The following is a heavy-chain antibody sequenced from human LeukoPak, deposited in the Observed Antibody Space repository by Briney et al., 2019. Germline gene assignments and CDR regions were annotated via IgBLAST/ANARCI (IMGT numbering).Heavy chain of an antibody. D-gene: IGHD6-6*01. CDR1: GFTFSSYA. CDR2: ISGSGGST. J-gene: IGHJ4*02. V-gene: IGHV3-23*01. CDR3: AKRDSSSPQRFDY. Sequence: GGSLRLSCAASGFTFSSYAMSWVRQAPGKGLEWVSAISGSGGSTYYADSAKGRFTISRDNSKNTLYLQMNSLRAEDTAVYYCAKRDSSSPQRFDYWGQGTLVTVSS.